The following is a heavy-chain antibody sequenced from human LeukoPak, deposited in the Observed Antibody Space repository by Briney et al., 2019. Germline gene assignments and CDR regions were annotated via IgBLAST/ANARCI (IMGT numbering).Heavy chain of an antibody. CDR3: VKDNEAGGSPFDR. D-gene: IGHD1-1*01. V-gene: IGHV3-64D*06. CDR2: ISDNGGST. J-gene: IGHJ4*02. CDR1: GFILRSHA. Sequence: PGGSLRLFCSASGFILRSHAMHWVRQAPGKGLEYVSRISDNGGSTYYADSVKGRFTISRDNSKNTLYLQTSSLRAVDTAVYYCVKDNEAGGSPFDRWGQGTLVTVSS.